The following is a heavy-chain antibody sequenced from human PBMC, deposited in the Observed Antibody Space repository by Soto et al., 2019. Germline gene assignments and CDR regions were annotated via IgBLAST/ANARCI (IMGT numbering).Heavy chain of an antibody. Sequence: NPSETLSLTCTVSGASISSGDYYWSWIRQPPGKGLEWIGYIYYSGSTYYNPSLRSRPPISIDTSKNQFSLKLSSVTAADTAVYNWARGHYREDAFDIWGQGKMVTVSS. J-gene: IGHJ3*02. D-gene: IGHD1-26*01. CDR3: ARGHYREDAFDI. CDR2: IYYSGST. CDR1: GASISSGDYY. V-gene: IGHV4-30-4*08.